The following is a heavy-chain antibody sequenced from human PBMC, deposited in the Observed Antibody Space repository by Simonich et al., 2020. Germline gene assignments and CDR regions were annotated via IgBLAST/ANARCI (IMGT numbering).Heavy chain of an antibody. Sequence: QVQLVQSGAEVKKPGASVKVSCKASGYTFTGYYMHWGRQAPGQGLGWMGWVNPNRGGTNYAQKFQGRVTMTRDTSISTAYMELGRLRSDDTAVYYCARGRLTGDKGAFDIWGQGTMVTVSS. CDR3: ARGRLTGDKGAFDI. D-gene: IGHD7-27*01. CDR2: VNPNRGGT. CDR1: GYTFTGYY. J-gene: IGHJ3*02. V-gene: IGHV1-2*02.